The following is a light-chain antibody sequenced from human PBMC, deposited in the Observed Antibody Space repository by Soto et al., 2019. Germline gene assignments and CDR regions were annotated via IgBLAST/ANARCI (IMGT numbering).Light chain of an antibody. CDR1: QGVSVN. V-gene: IGKV3-15*01. CDR2: GAS. Sequence: EIVMTQAPASLSVSPGERATLSCRASQGVSVNLAWYQQKTGQAPRLLIYGASTRATGIPARFSGSGSGTEFTLTIRSMQYEDFEGYYCQKYYSWPPRKTFGQGTKVDIK. J-gene: IGKJ1*01. CDR3: QKYYSWPPRKT.